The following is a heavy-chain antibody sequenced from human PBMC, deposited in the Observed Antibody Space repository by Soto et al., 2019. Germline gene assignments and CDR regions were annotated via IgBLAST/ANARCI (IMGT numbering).Heavy chain of an antibody. CDR2: IYHSGST. CDR3: ARGYYDILTGFDWDY. Sequence: SETLSLTCAVSGGSISSGGYSWSWIRQPPGKGLEWIGYIYHSGSTYYNPSLKSRVTISVDRSKNQFSLKLSPVTAADTAVYYCARGYYDILTGFDWDYWGQGTLVTVSS. CDR1: GGSISSGGYS. D-gene: IGHD3-9*01. J-gene: IGHJ4*02. V-gene: IGHV4-30-2*01.